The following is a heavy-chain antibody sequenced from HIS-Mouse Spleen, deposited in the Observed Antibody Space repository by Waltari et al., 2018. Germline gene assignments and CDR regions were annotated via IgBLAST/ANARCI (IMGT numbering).Heavy chain of an antibody. CDR1: GGSISSGGYY. V-gene: IGHV4-31*03. J-gene: IGHJ2*01. Sequence: QVQLQESGPGLVKPSQTLSLTCTVSGGSISSGGYYWTWIRQHPGKGLEWIGYIYYSGGTYYNPALKSRVTISVDTSKNQFSLKLSSVTAADTAVYYCARAPIRGYWYFDLWGRGTLVTVSS. D-gene: IGHD3-16*01. CDR2: IYYSGGT. CDR3: ARAPIRGYWYFDL.